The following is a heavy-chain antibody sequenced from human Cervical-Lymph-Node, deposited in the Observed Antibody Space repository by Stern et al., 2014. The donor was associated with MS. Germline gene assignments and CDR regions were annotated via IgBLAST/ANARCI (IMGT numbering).Heavy chain of an antibody. CDR1: GGSISSGDYS. V-gene: IGHV4-30-2*01. CDR3: ARIFGGNFDN. D-gene: IGHD4-23*01. Sequence: VQLVESGSGLVKPSPTLSLTCAVSGGSISSGDYSWSWIRQPPGKSLEWIGYIVHSGSTYYNQSLKSRVRISVDRSKTQFSLKLSSVAAADTAMYYCARIFGGNFDNWGQGTLVTVSS. J-gene: IGHJ4*02. CDR2: IVHSGST.